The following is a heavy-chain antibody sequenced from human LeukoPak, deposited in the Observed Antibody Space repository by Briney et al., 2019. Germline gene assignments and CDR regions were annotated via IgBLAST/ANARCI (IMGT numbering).Heavy chain of an antibody. J-gene: IGHJ6*01. CDR3: AKVSSSDYYYGMDV. CDR1: GFTFSSYA. Sequence: GGSLRLSCAASGFTFSSYAMSWVRQAPGKGLEWVSAIRGSGGSTYYADSVKGRFTISRDNSKNTLYLQMNSLRAEDTAVYYCAKVSSSDYYYGMDVWGQGTTVTVSS. CDR2: IRGSGGST. V-gene: IGHV3-23*01. D-gene: IGHD6-6*01.